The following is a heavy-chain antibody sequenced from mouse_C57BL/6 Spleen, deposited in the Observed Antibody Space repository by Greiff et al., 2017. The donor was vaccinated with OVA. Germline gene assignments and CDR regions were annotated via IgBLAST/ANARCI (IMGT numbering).Heavy chain of an antibody. J-gene: IGHJ1*03. CDR3: APYGSSYGYFDV. CDR2: INPSTGGT. D-gene: IGHD1-1*01. CDR1: GYSFTGYY. V-gene: IGHV1-42*01. Sequence: EVQLQQSGPELVKPGASVKISCKASGYSFTGYYMNWVKQSPEKSLEWIGEINPSTGGTTYNQKFKAKATLTVDKSSSTAYMQLKSLTSEDSAVYYCAPYGSSYGYFDVWGTGTTVTVSS.